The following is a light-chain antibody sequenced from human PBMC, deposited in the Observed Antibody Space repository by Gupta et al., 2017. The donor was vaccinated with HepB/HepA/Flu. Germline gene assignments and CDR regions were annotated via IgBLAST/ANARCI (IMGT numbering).Light chain of an antibody. CDR3: PSYDSSVV. J-gene: IGLJ2*01. V-gene: IGLV1-40*01. CDR1: SSNIGAGYD. Sequence: QSVLTQPPSVSGAPGQRVTISCTGSSSNIGAGYDVHWYQQLPGTAPKLRIYGNSNRPSGVPDRSSCFKYGTSAYLAITGLQAEEEAYYYCPSYDSSVVFGGGTKLTVL. CDR2: GNS.